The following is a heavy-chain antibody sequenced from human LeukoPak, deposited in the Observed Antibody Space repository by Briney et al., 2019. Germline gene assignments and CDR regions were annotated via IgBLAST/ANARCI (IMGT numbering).Heavy chain of an antibody. CDR1: GGTFSSYA. J-gene: IGHJ6*03. Sequence: SVKVSCKASGGTFSSYAISWVRQAPGQGLEWMGGIIPIFGTANYAQKFQGRVTITTDESTSTAYMELSSLRSEDTAVYYCARDTVTNEENYYYYCMDVWGKGTTVTVSS. CDR2: IIPIFGTA. D-gene: IGHD4-11*01. CDR3: ARDTVTNEENYYYYCMDV. V-gene: IGHV1-69*05.